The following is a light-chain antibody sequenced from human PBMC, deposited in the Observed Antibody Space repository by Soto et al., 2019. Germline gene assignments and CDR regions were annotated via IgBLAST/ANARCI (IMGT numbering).Light chain of an antibody. CDR2: AVS. Sequence: EILMTQSPATLSVSPGERATLSRRASQSVSNNLAWYQQKPGQAPRLLIYAVSSRPAGIPARFSGSGSGTEFTLTINSPQSEDFAVYYCQQYNNWPPTWTFGQGTKVDIK. CDR3: QQYNNWPPTWT. CDR1: QSVSNN. V-gene: IGKV3-15*01. J-gene: IGKJ1*01.